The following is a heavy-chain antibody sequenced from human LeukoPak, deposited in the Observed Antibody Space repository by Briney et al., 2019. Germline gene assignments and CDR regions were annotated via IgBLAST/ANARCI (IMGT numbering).Heavy chain of an antibody. V-gene: IGHV4-59*01. D-gene: IGHD5-24*01. CDR3: ARVRSRDGYLYFDY. CDR1: GGSISSYY. CDR2: IYYSGST. J-gene: IGHJ4*02. Sequence: KPSETLSLTCTVSGGSISSYYWSWVRQPPGKGLEWVGYIYYSGSTNYNPSLKSRVTISVDTSKNQFSLKLSSVTAAETAVYYCARVRSRDGYLYFDYWGQGTLVTVSS.